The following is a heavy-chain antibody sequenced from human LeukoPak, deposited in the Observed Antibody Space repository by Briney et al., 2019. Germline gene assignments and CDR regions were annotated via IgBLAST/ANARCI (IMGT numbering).Heavy chain of an antibody. J-gene: IGHJ5*02. V-gene: IGHV1-18*01. CDR2: ISASNGNT. CDR1: GYTFTSYG. CDR3: ARDGVVPAAISVTAPTDNWFDP. D-gene: IGHD2-2*02. Sequence: ASVKVSCKASGYTFTSYGISWVRQAPGQGLEWMGWISASNGNTNYAQKLQGRVTMTTDTSTSTAYMELRSLRSDDTAVYYCARDGVVPAAISVTAPTDNWFDPWGQGTLVTVSS.